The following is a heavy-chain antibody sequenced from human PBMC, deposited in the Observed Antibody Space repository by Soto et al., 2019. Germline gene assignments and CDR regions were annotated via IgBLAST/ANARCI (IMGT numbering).Heavy chain of an antibody. J-gene: IGHJ3*02. CDR2: ITYDRTNI. V-gene: IGHV3-30*03. D-gene: IGHD3-22*01. Sequence: GGSLRLSCAASGFTFSSYSMNWVRQAPGKGLEWVAFITYDRTNIYYADSVKGRFTISRDNSKNTLYLQMSTLRADDTAVYYCAREGHSSGYYSVSDIWGQGTMVTVS. CDR3: AREGHSSGYYSVSDI. CDR1: GFTFSSYS.